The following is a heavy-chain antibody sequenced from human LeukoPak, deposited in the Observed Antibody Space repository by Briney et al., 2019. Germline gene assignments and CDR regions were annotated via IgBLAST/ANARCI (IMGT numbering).Heavy chain of an antibody. CDR2: IYYSGST. J-gene: IGHJ4*02. D-gene: IGHD3-10*01. V-gene: IGHV4-59*08. CDR1: GGSISSYY. CDR3: TRLRVRGVTHDY. Sequence: SETLSLTCTVSGGSISSYYLSWIRQPPGKGLEWIGYIYYSGSTNYNPSLKSRVTISVDTYKNQYSLKLSSVTAANTVVYYCTRLRVRGVTHDYWGQGTLVTVSS.